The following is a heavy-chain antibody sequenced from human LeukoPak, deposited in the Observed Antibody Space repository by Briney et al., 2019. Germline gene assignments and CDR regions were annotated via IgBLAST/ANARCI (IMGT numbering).Heavy chain of an antibody. J-gene: IGHJ4*02. Sequence: SETLSLTCTVSGGSISSSSYYWGWIRQPPGKGLEWIGEINHSGSTNYKPSLKSRVTISVDTSKNQFSLKLSSVTAADTAVYYCARQNQYWGQGTLVTVSS. V-gene: IGHV4-39*01. CDR3: ARQNQY. CDR1: GGSISSSSYY. CDR2: INHSGST.